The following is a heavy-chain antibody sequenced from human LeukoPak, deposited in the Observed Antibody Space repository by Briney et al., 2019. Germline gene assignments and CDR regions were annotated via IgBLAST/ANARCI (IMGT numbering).Heavy chain of an antibody. Sequence: GGSLRLSCAASGLTFSNAWMSWVRQAPGKGLEWVANIKQDGSEKYYVDSVKGRFTISRDNAKNSLYVQMNSLRAEDTAVYYCARRRDSGSLQHFDYWGQGTLVTVSS. J-gene: IGHJ4*02. D-gene: IGHD1-26*01. CDR1: GLTFSNAW. V-gene: IGHV3-7*03. CDR2: IKQDGSEK. CDR3: ARRRDSGSLQHFDY.